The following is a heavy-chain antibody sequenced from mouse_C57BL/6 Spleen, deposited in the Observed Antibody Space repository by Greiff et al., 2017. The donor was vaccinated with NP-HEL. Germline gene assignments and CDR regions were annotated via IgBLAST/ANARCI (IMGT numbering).Heavy chain of an antibody. CDR3: ASHLLTGYYYAMDS. Sequence: EVRLVESGGGLVKPGGSLKLSGAASGFTFSSYTMSWVRQTPEKRLEWVATISGGGGNPYYPDSVKGRFTISRDNAKNTLYLQSSSLRSEDTALYYCASHLLTGYYYAMDSSGQGTSVTVSS. CDR1: GFTFSSYT. D-gene: IGHD4-1*01. J-gene: IGHJ4*01. CDR2: ISGGGGNP. V-gene: IGHV5-9*01.